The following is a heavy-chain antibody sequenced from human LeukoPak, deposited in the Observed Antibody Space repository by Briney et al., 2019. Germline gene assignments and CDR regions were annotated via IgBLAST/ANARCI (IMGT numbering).Heavy chain of an antibody. D-gene: IGHD1-20*01. CDR3: ARHTYNWEWVY. J-gene: IGHJ4*02. V-gene: IGHV4-39*01. Sequence: SETLSLTCTVSGGSISSSSYYWGWIRQPPGKGQEWIGSIYYSGSTYYNPSLKSRVTISVDTSKNQFSLKLSSVTAADTAVYYCARHTYNWEWVYWGQGTLVTVSS. CDR1: GGSISSSSYY. CDR2: IYYSGST.